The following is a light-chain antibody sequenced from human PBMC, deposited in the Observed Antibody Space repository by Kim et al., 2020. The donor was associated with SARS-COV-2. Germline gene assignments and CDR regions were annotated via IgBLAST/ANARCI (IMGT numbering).Light chain of an antibody. CDR1: SLRSYY. CDR3: NSRDSNDNVV. Sequence: SSELTQDPAVSVALGQTVRITCQGDSLRSYYATWYQQKPGQAPMLVIYGKNNRPSGIPDRFSGSSSGNTASLTITGTQAGDEADYYCNSRDSNDNVVFGAGTQLTVL. V-gene: IGLV3-19*01. J-gene: IGLJ2*01. CDR2: GKN.